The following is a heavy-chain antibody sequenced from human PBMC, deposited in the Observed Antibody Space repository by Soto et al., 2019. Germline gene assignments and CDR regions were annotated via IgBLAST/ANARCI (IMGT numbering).Heavy chain of an antibody. V-gene: IGHV1-2*04. Sequence: QVQLVQSGAEVKKPRASVKVSCKASGYTFTGYYMHWVRQAPGQGLEWMGWINPNSGGTNYAQKFQGWVTMTRDTSISTAYMELSRLRSDDTAVYYCARGREGIVVVPAAMLPMRYYCYYMDVWGKGTTVTVSS. J-gene: IGHJ6*03. CDR2: INPNSGGT. D-gene: IGHD2-2*01. CDR1: GYTFTGYY. CDR3: ARGREGIVVVPAAMLPMRYYCYYMDV.